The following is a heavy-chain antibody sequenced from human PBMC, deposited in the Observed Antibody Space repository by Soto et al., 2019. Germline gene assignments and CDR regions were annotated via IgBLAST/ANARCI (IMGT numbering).Heavy chain of an antibody. CDR3: AKEAGAAFKA. J-gene: IGHJ4*02. D-gene: IGHD1-26*01. CDR2: IFPLLAMV. Sequence: QVHLVQSGAEMKKPGSSVKVSCKVSGGDLTNSGISWVRQAPGQGLEWMGGIFPLLAMVDYSQKFQGRVTITADESTNTAYVDLGSLKSGDTAVDYCAKEAGAAFKAWGQGTRVIVSS. V-gene: IGHV1-69*04. CDR1: GGDLTNSG.